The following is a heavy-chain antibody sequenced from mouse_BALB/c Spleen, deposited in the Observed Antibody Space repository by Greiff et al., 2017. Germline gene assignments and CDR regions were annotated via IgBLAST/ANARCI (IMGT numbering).Heavy chain of an antibody. V-gene: IGHV1-4*01. J-gene: IGHJ3*01. CDR1: GYTFTSYT. D-gene: IGHD1-1*01. Sequence: VQLQQSGAELARPGASVKMSCKASGYTFTSYTMHWVKQRPGKGLEWIGYINPSSGYTNYTQKLKDKVTLTADKSSSTTYMQRSSLTSEDSEVYYCEEGDYDGSSAWFAYWGQGTLVTVSA. CDR2: INPSSGYT. CDR3: EEGDYDGSSAWFAY.